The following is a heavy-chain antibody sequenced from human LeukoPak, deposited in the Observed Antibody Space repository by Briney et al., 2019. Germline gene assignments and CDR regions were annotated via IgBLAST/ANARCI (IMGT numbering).Heavy chain of an antibody. Sequence: GGSLRLSCAASGFTFSSYWMYWVRQVAGKGLVWVSRIKSDGGSTSYADSVKGRFTISRDNAKNTLYLQMNSLRAEDTAVYYCATLYGGSLDYWGQGTLVTVSS. V-gene: IGHV3-74*01. CDR1: GFTFSSYW. J-gene: IGHJ4*02. CDR3: ATLYGGSLDY. CDR2: IKSDGGST. D-gene: IGHD5-12*01.